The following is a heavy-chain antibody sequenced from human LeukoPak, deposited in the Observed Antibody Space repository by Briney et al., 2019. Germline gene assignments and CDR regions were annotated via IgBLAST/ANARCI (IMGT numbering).Heavy chain of an antibody. J-gene: IGHJ4*02. CDR3: ARDNYDFWTRPYYFDY. CDR1: GFTFSSYW. V-gene: IGHV3-7*01. D-gene: IGHD3-3*01. CDR2: IKQDGSEK. Sequence: GAVRLSCAASGFTFSSYWMSWVRQAPGKGLEWVANIKQDGSEKYYVDSVKGRFTISRDNAKNSLYLQMNSLRAEDTAVYYCARDNYDFWTRPYYFDYWGQGTLVTVSS.